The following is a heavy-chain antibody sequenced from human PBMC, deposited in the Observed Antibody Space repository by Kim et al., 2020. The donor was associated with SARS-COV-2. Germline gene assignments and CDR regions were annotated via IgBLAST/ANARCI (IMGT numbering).Heavy chain of an antibody. D-gene: IGHD4-17*01. CDR3: ARGPDYGGNSGDVDY. CDR1: GGSFSGYY. V-gene: IGHV4-34*01. Sequence: SETLSLTCAVYGGSFSGYYWSWIRQPPGKGLEWIGEINHSGSTNYNPSLKSRVTISVDTSKNQFSLKLSSVTAADTAVYYCARGPDYGGNSGDVDYWGQGTLVAVSS. CDR2: INHSGST. J-gene: IGHJ4*02.